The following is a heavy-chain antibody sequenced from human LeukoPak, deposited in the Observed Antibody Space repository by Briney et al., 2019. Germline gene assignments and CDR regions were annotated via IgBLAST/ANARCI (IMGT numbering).Heavy chain of an antibody. Sequence: GGSLRLSCAASGFTLSSYWMHWVRQVPGKGLVWVSRIKSDGSDTRYADSVKGRFTISRDNAKNSLYLQMNSLRAEDTAVYYCARDLGTYVGARGGVDYWGQGTLVTVSS. CDR2: IKSDGSDT. D-gene: IGHD1-26*01. V-gene: IGHV3-74*01. CDR1: GFTLSSYW. CDR3: ARDLGTYVGARGGVDY. J-gene: IGHJ4*02.